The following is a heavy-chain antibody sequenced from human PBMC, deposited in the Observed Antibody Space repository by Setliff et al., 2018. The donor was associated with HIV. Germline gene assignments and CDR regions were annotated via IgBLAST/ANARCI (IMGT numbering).Heavy chain of an antibody. J-gene: IGHJ4*02. Sequence: ASVKVSCKASGGSFRNYAINWVRQAPGQGLEWMGWISAYSGDTNYAQKFQGRLTMTTDTSTSTAYMELRSLRSDDTAMYYCARPGGSYGDYGWYLRFWGQGTLVTVSS. CDR3: ARPGGSYGDYGWYLRF. CDR2: ISAYSGDT. V-gene: IGHV1-18*01. D-gene: IGHD4-17*01. CDR1: GGSFRNYA.